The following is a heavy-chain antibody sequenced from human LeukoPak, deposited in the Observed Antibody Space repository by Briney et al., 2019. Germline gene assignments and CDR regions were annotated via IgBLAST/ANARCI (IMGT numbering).Heavy chain of an antibody. Sequence: PGGSLRLSCAASGLTFSSYSMNWVRQAPGKGLEWVSSINSDSSLMYYAESVKGRFTISRDNARNSLYLQMSSLRVEDTAVYYCIRDLFDDYSLDYWGQGALVTVSS. CDR1: GLTFSSYS. CDR2: INSDSSLM. D-gene: IGHD3-16*01. V-gene: IGHV3-21*01. CDR3: IRDLFDDYSLDY. J-gene: IGHJ4*02.